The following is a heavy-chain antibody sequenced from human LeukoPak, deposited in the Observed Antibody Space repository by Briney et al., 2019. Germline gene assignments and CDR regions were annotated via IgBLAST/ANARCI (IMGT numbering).Heavy chain of an antibody. J-gene: IGHJ6*02. V-gene: IGHV3-23*01. CDR1: GFTFSSYA. CDR3: AKDSKMRGGYDSPYYYHGLDV. D-gene: IGHD5-12*01. Sequence: PGGPLRLSCAASGFTFSSYAMSWVRQAPGKGLEWVSAISGSGGSTFYADSVKGRFTISRDKANNTLYLQMNNLRAEDTAVYYCAKDSKMRGGYDSPYYYHGLDVWGQGTAVTVSS. CDR2: ISGSGGST.